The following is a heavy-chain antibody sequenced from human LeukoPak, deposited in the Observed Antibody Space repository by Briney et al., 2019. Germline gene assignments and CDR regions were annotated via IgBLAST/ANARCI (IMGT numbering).Heavy chain of an antibody. CDR1: GFTFSAHW. CDR3: AKRRVAVAGDFDY. Sequence: GGSLRLSCAASGFTFSAHWMHWVRQAPGKGLEWVSVISGSGGSTYYADSVKGRLTISRDNSKNTLYLQMNSLRAEDTAVYYCAKRRVAVAGDFDYWGQGTLVTVSS. CDR2: ISGSGGST. V-gene: IGHV3-23*01. D-gene: IGHD6-19*01. J-gene: IGHJ4*02.